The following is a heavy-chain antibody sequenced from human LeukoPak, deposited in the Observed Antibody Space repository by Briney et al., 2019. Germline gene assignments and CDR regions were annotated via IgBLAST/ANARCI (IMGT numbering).Heavy chain of an antibody. J-gene: IGHJ4*02. V-gene: IGHV1-46*01. D-gene: IGHD3-10*01. Sequence: AASVKVSCKASGYTFTSYYMHWVRQAPGQGLEWMGTINPSGGSTSYAQKFQGRVTMTRDTSTSTVYMELSSLRSEDTAVYYCARVSEAWFGEFPFDYWGQGTLVTVSS. CDR1: GYTFTSYY. CDR2: INPSGGST. CDR3: ARVSEAWFGEFPFDY.